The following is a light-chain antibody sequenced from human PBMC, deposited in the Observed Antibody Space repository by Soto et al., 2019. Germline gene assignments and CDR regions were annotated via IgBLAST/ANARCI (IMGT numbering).Light chain of an antibody. CDR2: VGAGGIVG. V-gene: IGLV9-49*01. CDR1: SDNNYK. J-gene: IGLJ3*02. Sequence: QSVLTQPPSASSSLGASVTLTCTLNSDNNYKGDGYQQRPGKGPRFVMRVGAGGIVGSKGDGIPDRFSVLGSGLNRDLTIQNIQEEDESDYYCGADHGSGSNPMWVFGGGTKLTV. CDR3: GADHGSGSNPMWV.